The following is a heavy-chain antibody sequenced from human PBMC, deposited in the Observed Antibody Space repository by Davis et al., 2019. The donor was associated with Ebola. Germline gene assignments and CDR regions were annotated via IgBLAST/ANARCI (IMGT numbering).Heavy chain of an antibody. CDR2: IYTGDSDA. CDR3: ASLRRTISGMDDAFDM. V-gene: IGHV5-51*01. Sequence: GESLKISCKDSEDSFTSYWIGWVRQMPGKGLEWMGIIYTGDSDARYSPSFRGQVTISADKSITTAYLQWSGLRASDTAMYYCASLRRTISGMDDAFDMWGQGTMVTVSS. D-gene: IGHD2-15*01. J-gene: IGHJ3*02. CDR1: EDSFTSYW.